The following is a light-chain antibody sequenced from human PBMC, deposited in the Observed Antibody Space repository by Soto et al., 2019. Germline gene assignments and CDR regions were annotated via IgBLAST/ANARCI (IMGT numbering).Light chain of an antibody. J-gene: IGKJ1*01. Sequence: DIQMTQSPSTLSASVGDRVTITCRASRTISSWLAWYQQKPGKAPKLLIYDASSLESGVPSRFSGSGSGTEFTLTISSLQPDDFATYYCQQYNSYWTFGQGTKWIS. CDR3: QQYNSYWT. CDR1: RTISSW. CDR2: DAS. V-gene: IGKV1-5*01.